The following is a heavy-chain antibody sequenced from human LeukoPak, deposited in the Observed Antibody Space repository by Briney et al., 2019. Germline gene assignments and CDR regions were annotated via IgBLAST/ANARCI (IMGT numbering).Heavy chain of an antibody. CDR3: TTGPLYSTRGG. D-gene: IGHD2-2*01. V-gene: IGHV3-49*04. CDR1: GFTFGDYA. CDR2: IRSKAYGGTT. Sequence: GGSLRLSCTASGFTFGDYAMSWVRQAPGKGLEWVGFIRSKAYGGTTEYAASVKGRFTISRDDSKNTLYLQMNSLKTEDTAVYYCTTGPLYSTRGGWGQGTLVTVSS. J-gene: IGHJ4*02.